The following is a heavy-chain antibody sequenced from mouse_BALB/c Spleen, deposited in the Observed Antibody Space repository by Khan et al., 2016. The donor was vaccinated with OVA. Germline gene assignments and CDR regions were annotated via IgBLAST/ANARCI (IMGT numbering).Heavy chain of an antibody. V-gene: IGHV3-6*02. CDR3: ARGWLVKVDY. CDR1: GYSITSGYY. D-gene: IGHD2-3*01. CDR2: ISYDGSN. Sequence: EVQLQESGPGLVKPSQSLSLTCSVTGYSITSGYYWNWIRQFPGNKLEWMGYISYDGSNNYNPSPKNRISIIRDTSKNQFFLKLNSVTTEDTATYYCARGWLVKVDYWGQGTTLTVSS. J-gene: IGHJ2*01.